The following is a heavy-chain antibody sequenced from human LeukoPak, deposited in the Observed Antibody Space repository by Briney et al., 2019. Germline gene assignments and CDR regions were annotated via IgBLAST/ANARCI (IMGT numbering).Heavy chain of an antibody. Sequence: PGGSLRLSCAASGFTFSSYSMNWVRQAPGKGLEWVSYISSSGSTIYYADSVKGRFTISRDNAKNSLYLQMNSLRAEDTAVYYCARGSGYYRPLDYWGQGTLVTVSS. V-gene: IGHV3-48*04. CDR2: ISSSGSTI. CDR3: ARGSGYYRPLDY. J-gene: IGHJ4*02. D-gene: IGHD3-22*01. CDR1: GFTFSSYS.